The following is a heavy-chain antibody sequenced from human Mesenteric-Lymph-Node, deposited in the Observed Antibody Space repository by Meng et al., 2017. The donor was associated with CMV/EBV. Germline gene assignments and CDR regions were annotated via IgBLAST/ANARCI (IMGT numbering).Heavy chain of an antibody. CDR2: IGSSSVYI. D-gene: IGHD2-15*01. Sequence: GESLKISCAASGFSVIDHYMSWVRQAPGKGLEWVSSIGSSSVYIYYADSVKGRFTISRDNAKNSLYLQMNILRAEDTAVYYCARALILFCMDVWGQGTTVTVSS. CDR1: GFSVIDHY. J-gene: IGHJ6*02. V-gene: IGHV3-11*06. CDR3: ARALILFCMDV.